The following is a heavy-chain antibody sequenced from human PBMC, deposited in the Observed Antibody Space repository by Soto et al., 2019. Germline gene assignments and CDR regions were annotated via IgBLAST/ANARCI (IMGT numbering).Heavy chain of an antibody. J-gene: IGHJ4*02. V-gene: IGHV1-69*02. D-gene: IGHD2-2*01. CDR1: GGTFSSYT. CDR3: ASPLGSSTSFFDY. CDR2: IIPILGIA. Sequence: SVKVSCKASGGTFSSYTISWVRQAPGQGLEWMGRIIPILGIANYAQKFQGRVTITADKSTSTAYMELSSLRSEDTAVYYCASPLGSSTSFFDYWGQGTLVTVSS.